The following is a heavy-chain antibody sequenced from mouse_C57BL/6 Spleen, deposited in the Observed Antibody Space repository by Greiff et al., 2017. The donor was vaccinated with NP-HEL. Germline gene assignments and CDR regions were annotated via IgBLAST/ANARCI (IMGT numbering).Heavy chain of an antibody. J-gene: IGHJ1*03. V-gene: IGHV1-80*01. Sequence: VQLQESGAELVKPGASVKISCKASGYAFSSYWMNWVKQRPGKGLEWIGQIYPGDGDTNYNGKFKGKATLTADKSSSTAYMQLSSLTSEDSAVYFCARDYYCSNWYFDVWGTGTTVTVSS. CDR1: GYAFSSYW. D-gene: IGHD1-1*01. CDR3: ARDYYCSNWYFDV. CDR2: IYPGDGDT.